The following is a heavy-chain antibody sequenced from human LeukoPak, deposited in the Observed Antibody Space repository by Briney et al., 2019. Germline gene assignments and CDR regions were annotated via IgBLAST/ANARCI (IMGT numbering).Heavy chain of an antibody. Sequence: PSETLSLTCTVSGGSIGSYYWSWIRQPPGKGLEWIGYIYYSGSTNYNPSLKSRVTISVDTSKNQFSLKLSSVTAADTAVYYCARGMPYNWFDPWGQGTLVTVSS. D-gene: IGHD1-26*01. CDR1: GGSIGSYY. CDR3: ARGMPYNWFDP. CDR2: IYYSGST. V-gene: IGHV4-59*01. J-gene: IGHJ5*02.